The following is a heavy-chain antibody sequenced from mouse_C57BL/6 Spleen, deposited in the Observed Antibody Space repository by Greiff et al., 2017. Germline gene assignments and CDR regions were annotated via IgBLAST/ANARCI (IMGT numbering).Heavy chain of an antibody. Sequence: QVQLQQSGAELVRPGASVTLSCKASGYTFTDYEMHWVKQTPVHGLEWIGAIDPETGGTAYNQKFKGKAILTADKSSSTAYLELRSLTSEDSAVYYGTRSGYDGWFAYWGQGTLVTVSA. CDR1: GYTFTDYE. CDR3: TRSGYDGWFAY. CDR2: IDPETGGT. V-gene: IGHV1-15*01. D-gene: IGHD2-2*01. J-gene: IGHJ3*01.